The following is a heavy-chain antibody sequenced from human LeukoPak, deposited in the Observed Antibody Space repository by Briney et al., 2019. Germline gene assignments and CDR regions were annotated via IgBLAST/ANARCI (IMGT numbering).Heavy chain of an antibody. D-gene: IGHD6-19*01. CDR1: GFTVSSNY. Sequence: GGSLRLSCAASGFTVSSNYMSWVRQAPGKGLEWVSGISSSGSGIYYADSVRGRFTISRDNSENTLYLQMNSLRAEDTAIYYCAKLAVAGTRGAFDIWGQGTMVTVSS. CDR2: ISSSGSGI. V-gene: IGHV3-23*01. J-gene: IGHJ3*02. CDR3: AKLAVAGTRGAFDI.